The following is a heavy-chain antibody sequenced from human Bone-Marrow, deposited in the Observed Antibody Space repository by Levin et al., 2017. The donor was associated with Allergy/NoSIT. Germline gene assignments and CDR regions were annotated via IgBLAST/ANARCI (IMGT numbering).Heavy chain of an antibody. D-gene: IGHD5-12*01. CDR1: GGSISSSHW. CDR3: ARRSDYDPYNFDY. CDR2: IYHSGRT. V-gene: IGHV4-4*01. Sequence: KSGGSLRLSCAVSGGSISSSHWWSWVRQPPGKGLEWIAEIYHSGRTIYNPSLKSRVTMSVDKSKNQFSLKVTSVTGADTAVYFCARRSDYDPYNFDYWGQGTLVPVSS. J-gene: IGHJ4*02.